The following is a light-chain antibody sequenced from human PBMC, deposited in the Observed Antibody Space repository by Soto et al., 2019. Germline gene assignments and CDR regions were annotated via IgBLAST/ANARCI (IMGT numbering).Light chain of an antibody. CDR3: QAWDTTTYV. J-gene: IGLJ1*01. CDR2: QDD. V-gene: IGLV3-1*01. CDR1: KLEKKF. Sequence: SYALTQPPSVSVSPGQTATITCSGDKLEKKFVCWYQQRPGQSPVLVIYQDDKRPPGIPERFSGSNSGNTATLTIGGTQAVDEAAYYCQAWDTTTYVFGPGTKVTVL.